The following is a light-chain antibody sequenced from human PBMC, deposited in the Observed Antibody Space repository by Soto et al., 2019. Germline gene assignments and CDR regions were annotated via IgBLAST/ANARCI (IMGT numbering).Light chain of an antibody. J-gene: IGLJ3*02. V-gene: IGLV1-44*01. Sequence: QSVLTQPPSASGTPGQRVTISCSGSSANIGSNTVNWYQQLPGTAPKLLIYSNIQRPSGVPDRFSGSKSGTSASLAISGLQSEDEADYYCAAWDDSLNASVFGGGTKLTGL. CDR3: AAWDDSLNASV. CDR1: SANIGSNT. CDR2: SNI.